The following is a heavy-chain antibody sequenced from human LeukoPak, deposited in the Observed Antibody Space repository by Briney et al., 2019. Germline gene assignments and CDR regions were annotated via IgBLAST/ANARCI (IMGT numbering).Heavy chain of an antibody. Sequence: GGSLRLSCAASGFTFSDYELNWVRQAPGKGLEWVSYISSSGTTIYYADSVKGRFTISRDNARNSLYLQMNTLRVEDTALYYCARGRRSSSIWYLDYWGQGTLVIVSS. CDR1: GFTFSDYE. CDR3: ARGRRSSSIWYLDY. V-gene: IGHV3-48*03. J-gene: IGHJ4*02. D-gene: IGHD6-13*01. CDR2: ISSSGTTI.